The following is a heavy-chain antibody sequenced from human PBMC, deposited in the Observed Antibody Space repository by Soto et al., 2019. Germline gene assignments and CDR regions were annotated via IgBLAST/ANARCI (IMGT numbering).Heavy chain of an antibody. CDR3: ARQYSGYDNWFDP. V-gene: IGHV5-51*01. Sequence: GESLKISCKGSGYSFTSYWIGWVRQMPGKGLEWMGIIYPGDSDTRYSPSFQGQVTVSADKSISTAYLQWCSLKASDTAMYYCARQYSGYDNWFDPWGQGTLVTVSS. CDR1: GYSFTSYW. D-gene: IGHD5-12*01. CDR2: IYPGDSDT. J-gene: IGHJ5*02.